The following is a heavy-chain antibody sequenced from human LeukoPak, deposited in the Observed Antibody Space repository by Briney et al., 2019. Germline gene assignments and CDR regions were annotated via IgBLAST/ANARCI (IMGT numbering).Heavy chain of an antibody. CDR2: ISSSGSTI. Sequence: GGSLRLSCAASGFTFSSYEMNWVRQAPGKGLEWVSYISSSGSTIYYADSVKGRFTISRDNAKNSLYLQMNSLRAEDTAVYYCARDHHRRHYDSQARDTYIWGQGTMVTVSS. CDR3: ARDHHRRHYDSQARDTYI. CDR1: GFTFSSYE. J-gene: IGHJ3*02. D-gene: IGHD3-22*01. V-gene: IGHV3-48*03.